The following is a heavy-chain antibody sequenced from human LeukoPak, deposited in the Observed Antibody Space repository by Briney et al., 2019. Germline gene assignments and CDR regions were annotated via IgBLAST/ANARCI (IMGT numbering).Heavy chain of an antibody. CDR2: IKPDGSEK. V-gene: IGHV3-7*02. CDR3: ARGLRNTDTFDI. Sequence: GGSLRLSCADSGITFSGNWMSWVRQAPGKGLEWVAHIKPDGSEKYYADSVKGRFTISRDNSKNTVYLQMNSLRAEDTAVYYCARGLRNTDTFDIWGQGTMVTVSS. J-gene: IGHJ3*02. CDR1: GITFSGNW.